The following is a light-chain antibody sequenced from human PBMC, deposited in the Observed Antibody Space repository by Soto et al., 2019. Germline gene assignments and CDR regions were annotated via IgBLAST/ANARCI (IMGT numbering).Light chain of an antibody. Sequence: DIKLTQSQSSFSASVGARVTITCRASKDISNNLAWYQQKPGKVPSLLIYAASTLQSGVPSRFSGSGSGTDYTLTISSLHPEDVATYYCQKYDSVPLTFGGGTKVDIK. CDR3: QKYDSVPLT. J-gene: IGKJ4*01. CDR1: KDISNN. V-gene: IGKV1-27*01. CDR2: AAS.